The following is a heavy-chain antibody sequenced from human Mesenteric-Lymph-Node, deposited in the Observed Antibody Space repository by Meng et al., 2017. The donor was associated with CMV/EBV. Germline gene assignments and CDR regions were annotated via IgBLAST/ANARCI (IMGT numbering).Heavy chain of an antibody. CDR1: GFTFSDYY. V-gene: IGHV3-11*01. Sequence: GGSLRLSCAASGFTFSDYYMSWIRQAPGKGLEWVSYISSSEKTIYHAEAVKGRFTISRDNANNSLYLQMNSLRAEDTAVYYCARGMGYDFWSGYYAFDYWGQGTLVTVSS. D-gene: IGHD3-3*01. CDR3: ARGMGYDFWSGYYAFDY. CDR2: ISSSEKTI. J-gene: IGHJ4*02.